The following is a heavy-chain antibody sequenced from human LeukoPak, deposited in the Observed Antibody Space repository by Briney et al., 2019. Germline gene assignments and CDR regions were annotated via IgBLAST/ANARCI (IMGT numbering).Heavy chain of an antibody. CDR1: GYTFTDYY. Sequence: VASVKVSCKASGYTFTDYYMHWGRQAPGQGLEWMGWISAYNGNTNYAQKLQGRVTMTTDTSASTAYMELRSLRSDDTAVYYCARDLRRLGVVVPAASWGLGYWGQGTLVTVSS. V-gene: IGHV1-18*04. D-gene: IGHD2-2*01. J-gene: IGHJ4*02. CDR2: ISAYNGNT. CDR3: ARDLRRLGVVVPAASWGLGY.